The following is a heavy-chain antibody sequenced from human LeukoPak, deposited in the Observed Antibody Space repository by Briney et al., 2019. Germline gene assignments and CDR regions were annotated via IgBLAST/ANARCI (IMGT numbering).Heavy chain of an antibody. V-gene: IGHV3-13*01. D-gene: IGHD1-26*01. CDR1: GFTFSSYD. CDR2: IGTAGDT. J-gene: IGHJ4*02. Sequence: GGSLRLSCAASGFTFSSYDMHWVRQATGKGLEWVSAIGTAGDTYYPGSVKGRFTISRDNSKNTLYLQMNSLRAEDTVVYYCAKDALDLGAIDYYFDYWGQGTLVTVSS. CDR3: AKDALDLGAIDYYFDY.